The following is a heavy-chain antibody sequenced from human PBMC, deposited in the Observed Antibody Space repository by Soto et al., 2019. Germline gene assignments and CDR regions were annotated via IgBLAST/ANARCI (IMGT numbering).Heavy chain of an antibody. V-gene: IGHV3-66*01. Sequence: EVQLVESGGGFVQRGGSLRLSCAASGFTVTSNYMTWVRQAPGKGLEWVSVIYTGGSTYYADSVKGRFTISRDNSENTLYLQMNSLRAEDTAVYYCARVFCGANCYWTEYHFDLWGQGTLVTVSS. J-gene: IGHJ4*02. CDR1: GFTVTSNY. CDR2: IYTGGST. D-gene: IGHD2-21*01. CDR3: ARVFCGANCYWTEYHFDL.